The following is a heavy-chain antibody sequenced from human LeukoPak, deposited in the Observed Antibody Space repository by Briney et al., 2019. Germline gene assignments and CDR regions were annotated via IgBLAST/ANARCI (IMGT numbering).Heavy chain of an antibody. V-gene: IGHV1-46*01. CDR1: GYTFTSNY. CDR3: ARDCPYDFWSGYYFMSYYYYMDV. D-gene: IGHD3-3*01. Sequence: ASVKVSCKAFGYTFTSNYMHWVRQAPGQGPEWMGVISPSGGSTTYAQKFQGRVTLTRDMSTSTDYLELSSLRSEDTAVYYCARDCPYDFWSGYYFMSYYYYMDVWGKGTTVTVSS. CDR2: ISPSGGST. J-gene: IGHJ6*03.